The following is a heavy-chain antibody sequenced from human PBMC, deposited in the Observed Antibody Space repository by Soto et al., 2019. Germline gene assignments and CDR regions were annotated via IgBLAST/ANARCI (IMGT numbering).Heavy chain of an antibody. CDR2: ITASGGTS. D-gene: IGHD1-26*01. V-gene: IGHV3-23*01. Sequence: EVPLLESGGDLVQPGGSLRLSCIASGFTFSSYAMSWVRQAPGQGLEWVSSITASGGTSYYTDSVKGRFTISRDKSKNTLYLQMDSPRVEDTATYYCAKFYGVGYFDYWGQGTLVTVSS. J-gene: IGHJ4*02. CDR3: AKFYGVGYFDY. CDR1: GFTFSSYA.